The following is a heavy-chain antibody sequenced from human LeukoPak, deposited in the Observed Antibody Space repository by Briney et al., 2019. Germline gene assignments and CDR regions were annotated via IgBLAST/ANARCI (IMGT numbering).Heavy chain of an antibody. V-gene: IGHV3-23*01. D-gene: IGHD3-9*01. Sequence: PGGSLRLSCAASGFTFSSYAMSWVRQAPGKGLEWVSAISGSGGSTYYADSVKGRFTISRDNSKNTLYLQMNSLRAEDTAVYYCARVYDDILTGLDIWGQGTMVTVSS. CDR2: ISGSGGST. CDR1: GFTFSSYA. J-gene: IGHJ3*02. CDR3: ARVYDDILTGLDI.